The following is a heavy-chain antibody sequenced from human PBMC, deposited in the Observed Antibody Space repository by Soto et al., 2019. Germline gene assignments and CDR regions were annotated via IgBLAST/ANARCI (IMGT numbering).Heavy chain of an antibody. CDR1: GFTFSSYA. CDR2: ISGSGGST. CDR3: AKDKVGDYYGSGSYYNLDY. V-gene: IGHV3-23*01. D-gene: IGHD3-10*01. J-gene: IGHJ4*02. Sequence: TGGSLRLSCAASGFTFSSYAMSWVRQAPGKGLEWVSAISGSGGSTYYADSVKGRFTISRDNSKNTLYLQMNSLRAEDTAVYYCAKDKVGDYYGSGSYYNLDYWGQGTLVTVSS.